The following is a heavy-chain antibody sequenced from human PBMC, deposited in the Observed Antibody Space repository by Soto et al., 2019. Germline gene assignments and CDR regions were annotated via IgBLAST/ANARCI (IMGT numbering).Heavy chain of an antibody. CDR3: ARALGYISGDDC. D-gene: IGHD6-19*01. CDR2: INGDGSTT. V-gene: IGHV3-74*01. Sequence: EVQLVESGGGLVQPGGSLRLSCAASGLTFRGYWMHWVRQAPGKGLVWVSRINGDGSTTVYAYSVKGRFTISRDNAKNTLYLQMNSLRAEDTAVYYCARALGYISGDDCWGRGTLVTVSS. CDR1: GLTFRGYW. J-gene: IGHJ1*01.